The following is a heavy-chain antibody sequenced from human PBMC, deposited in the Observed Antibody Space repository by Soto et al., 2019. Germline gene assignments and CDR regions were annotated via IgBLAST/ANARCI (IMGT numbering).Heavy chain of an antibody. CDR1: GFTFSSYS. Sequence: GGSLRLSCAASGFTFSSYSMNWVRQAPGKGLEWVSSISSSSSYIYYADSVKGRFTISRDNAKNSLYLQMNSLRAEDTAVYYCARDQDATRNYYYYYGMDVWGQGTTVTVS. V-gene: IGHV3-21*01. CDR2: ISSSSSYI. D-gene: IGHD2-2*01. J-gene: IGHJ6*02. CDR3: ARDQDATRNYYYYYGMDV.